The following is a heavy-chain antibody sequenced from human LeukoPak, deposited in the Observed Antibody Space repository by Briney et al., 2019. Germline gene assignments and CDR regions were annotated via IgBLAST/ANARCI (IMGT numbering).Heavy chain of an antibody. CDR1: GYTFTSYD. J-gene: IGHJ5*02. CDR3: AREYSSSWYGRGFDP. D-gene: IGHD6-13*01. CDR2: MNPNSGNT. V-gene: IGHV1-8*01. Sequence: ASVKVSCKASGYTFTSYDINWVRQATGQGLEWMGWMNPNSGNTGYAQKFQGRVTMTRNTSISTAYMELSSLRSEDTAVYYCAREYSSSWYGRGFDPWGQGTLVTVSP.